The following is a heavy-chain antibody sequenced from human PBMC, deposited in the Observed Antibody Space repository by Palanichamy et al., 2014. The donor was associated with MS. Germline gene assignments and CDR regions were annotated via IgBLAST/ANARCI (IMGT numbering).Heavy chain of an antibody. Sequence: EVQLVESGGGLVKPGGSLRLSCAASGFTFSNAWMSWVRQAPGKGLEWVGRIKSKTDGGTTDYAAPVKGRFTISRDDSKNTLYLQMNSLKTEDTAVYYCTTDRGRDSSGYILPGFDYWGQGTLVTVSS. J-gene: IGHJ4*02. CDR1: GFTFSNAW. CDR2: IKSKTDGGTT. CDR3: TTDRGRDSSGYILPGFDY. V-gene: IGHV3-15*01. D-gene: IGHD3-22*01.